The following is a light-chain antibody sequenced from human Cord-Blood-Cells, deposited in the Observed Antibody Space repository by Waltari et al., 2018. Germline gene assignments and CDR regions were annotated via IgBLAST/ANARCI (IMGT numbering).Light chain of an antibody. CDR2: LGA. CDR3: MQALQTPPWT. V-gene: IGKV2-28*01. Sequence: DIVMTQSPLSLPVTSGEPASISFRSSQSLLHSNGYNYLDWYLQQPGQSPQLLIYLGASQASGVPDRFSGSGSGTYFTLKISRVEAEDVGVYYCMQALQTPPWTFGQGTKVESK. J-gene: IGKJ1*01. CDR1: QSLLHSNGYNY.